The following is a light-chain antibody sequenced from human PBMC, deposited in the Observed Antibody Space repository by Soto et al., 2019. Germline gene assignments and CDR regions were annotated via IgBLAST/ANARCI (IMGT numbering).Light chain of an antibody. V-gene: IGLV2-14*01. J-gene: IGLJ3*02. Sequence: QSALTQPASVSGSPGQSITISCTGTSSDVGGYNYVSWYQQHPGKAPKLMIYEVSNRPSGVSNRFSASKSGNTASLTISGLQAEDEADYYCTSYTNNRLWVFGGGTKLTVL. CDR2: EVS. CDR3: TSYTNNRLWV. CDR1: SSDVGGYNY.